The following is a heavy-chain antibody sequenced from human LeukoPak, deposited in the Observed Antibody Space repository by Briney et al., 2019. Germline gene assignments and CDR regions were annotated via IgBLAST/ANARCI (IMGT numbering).Heavy chain of an antibody. Sequence: SETLSLTCTVSGGSISSGSYYWSWIRQPAGKGLEWIGRIYTSGSTNYNPSLKSRVTISVDTSKNQFSLKLSSVAAADTAVYYCAWFWSGYYGFDYWGQGTLVTVSS. D-gene: IGHD3-3*01. V-gene: IGHV4-61*02. CDR1: GGSISSGSYY. CDR3: AWFWSGYYGFDY. J-gene: IGHJ4*02. CDR2: IYTSGST.